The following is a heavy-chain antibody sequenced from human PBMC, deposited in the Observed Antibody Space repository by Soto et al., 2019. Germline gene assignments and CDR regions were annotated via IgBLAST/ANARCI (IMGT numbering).Heavy chain of an antibody. Sequence: SEPLSLTSNINGTSFSSSYWSWIRQPPGKGLEWIGYVYYSGSTNYNPSLKSRVTISVDTSKNQFSLKLSSVTAADTAFYYCARGSLRFEFWGQG. V-gene: IGHV4-59*01. J-gene: IGHJ4*02. CDR1: GTSFSSSY. CDR2: VYYSGST. CDR3: ARGSLRFEF. D-gene: IGHD3-3*01.